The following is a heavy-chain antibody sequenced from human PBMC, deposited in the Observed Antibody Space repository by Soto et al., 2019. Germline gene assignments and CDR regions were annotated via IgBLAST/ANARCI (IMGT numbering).Heavy chain of an antibody. Sequence: PGGSLRLSCAASCFTFSAQAMHWVRQAQGKGLEWVAVISDDGYNKYFADSVKGRFTISRDNSENTLYLQMYSLRTEDTAVYSCARDIYERGTVGTPDIWGQGTMVTVSS. CDR3: ARDIYERGTVGTPDI. CDR2: ISDDGYNK. D-gene: IGHD1-26*01. J-gene: IGHJ3*02. CDR1: CFTFSAQA. V-gene: IGHV3-30-3*01.